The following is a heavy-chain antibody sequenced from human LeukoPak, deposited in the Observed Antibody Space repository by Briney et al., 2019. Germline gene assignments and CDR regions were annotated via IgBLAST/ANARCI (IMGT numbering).Heavy chain of an antibody. Sequence: SETLFLTCAVYGGSFSGYYWSWIRQPPGKGLEWIGEINHSGSTNYNPSLKSRVTISVDTSKNQFSLKLSSVTAADTAVYYCARSRRHYDFWSGYYTGTVSDYWGQGTLVTVSS. CDR2: INHSGST. V-gene: IGHV4-34*01. CDR3: ARSRRHYDFWSGYYTGTVSDY. J-gene: IGHJ4*02. CDR1: GGSFSGYY. D-gene: IGHD3-3*01.